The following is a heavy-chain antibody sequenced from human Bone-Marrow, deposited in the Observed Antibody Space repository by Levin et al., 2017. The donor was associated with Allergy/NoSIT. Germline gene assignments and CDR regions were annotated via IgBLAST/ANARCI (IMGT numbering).Heavy chain of an antibody. CDR2: IYYSGNT. Sequence: LSQTLSLTCSLSGGSVSTGGFHWSWVRQRPGKGLEWIGYIYYSGNTYYNPSLQSRLSISIDTSKNQFSLRLTSVTAADTAVYYCAREDGYVFDYWGQGTLVTVSS. CDR3: AREDGYVFDY. CDR1: GGSVSTGGFH. V-gene: IGHV4-31*03. D-gene: IGHD5-24*01. J-gene: IGHJ4*02.